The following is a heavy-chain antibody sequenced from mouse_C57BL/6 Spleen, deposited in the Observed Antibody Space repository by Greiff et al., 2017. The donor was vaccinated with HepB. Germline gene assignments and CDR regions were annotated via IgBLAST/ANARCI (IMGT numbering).Heavy chain of an antibody. D-gene: IGHD1-1*01. Sequence: QVQLQQPGAELVKPGASVKLSCKASGYTFTSYWMHWVKQRPGQGLEWIGMIHPNSGSTNYNEKFKSKATLTVDKSSSTAYMQLSSLTSEDSAVYYCARYGSSFHYAMDYWGQGTSVTVSS. V-gene: IGHV1-64*01. CDR2: IHPNSGST. CDR1: GYTFTSYW. J-gene: IGHJ4*01. CDR3: ARYGSSFHYAMDY.